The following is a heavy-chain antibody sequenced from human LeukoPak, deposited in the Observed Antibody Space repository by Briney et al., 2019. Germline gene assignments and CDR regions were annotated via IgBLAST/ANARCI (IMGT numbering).Heavy chain of an antibody. Sequence: SETLSLTCTVSGGSISSGGYYWSWIRQHPGKGLEWIGYIYYSGSTYYNPSLKSRVTISVDTSKNQFSLKLSSVTAADTAVYYCARWRQNPNWFDPWGQGTLVTVSS. CDR1: GGSISSGGYY. CDR3: ARWRQNPNWFDP. J-gene: IGHJ5*02. V-gene: IGHV4-31*03. CDR2: IYYSGST. D-gene: IGHD5-18*01.